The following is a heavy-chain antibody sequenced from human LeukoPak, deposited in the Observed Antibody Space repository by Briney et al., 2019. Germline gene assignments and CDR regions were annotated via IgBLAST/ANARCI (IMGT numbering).Heavy chain of an antibody. CDR2: ISGRDDST. Sequence: GGSLRLSCAASGFAFSNYGMNWVRQAPGKGLEWVSAISGRDDSTNYADSVKGRFTISRDNSKSTLYLQMNSLRAEDTAVYYCAKDWGEYFDYVWGSFTSFDSWGQGTLVTVSS. CDR3: AKDWGEYFDYVWGSFTSFDS. V-gene: IGHV3-23*01. J-gene: IGHJ4*02. CDR1: GFAFSNYG. D-gene: IGHD3-16*01.